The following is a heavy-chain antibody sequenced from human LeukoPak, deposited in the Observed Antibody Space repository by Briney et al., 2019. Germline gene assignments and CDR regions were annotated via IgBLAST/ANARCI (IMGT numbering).Heavy chain of an antibody. V-gene: IGHV3-21*01. CDR3: ARVRCSSTSCYTRYYYGMDV. J-gene: IGHJ6*02. CDR1: GFTFSSYS. D-gene: IGHD2-2*02. Sequence: GGSLRLCCAASGFTFSSYSMNWVRQSPGKGLEWVSSISSSSSCIYYADSVKGRFTISRDNAKNSLYLQMNSLRAEDTAVYYCARVRCSSTSCYTRYYYGMDVWGQGTTVTVSS. CDR2: ISSSSSCI.